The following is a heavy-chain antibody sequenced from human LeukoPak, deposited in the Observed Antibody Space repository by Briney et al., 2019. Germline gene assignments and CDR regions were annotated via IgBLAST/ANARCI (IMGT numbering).Heavy chain of an antibody. V-gene: IGHV4-59*01. CDR3: ARAGRAAAGFGIDY. D-gene: IGHD6-13*01. CDR2: IFYSGST. Sequence: SETLSLTCSVSGGSISSFFWSWIRQHPGKGLEWIRYIFYSGSTNYNPSLKSRVTISVDTSKNQFSLKLSSVTAADTAVYYCARAGRAAAGFGIDYWGQGTLVTVSS. CDR1: GGSISSFF. J-gene: IGHJ4*02.